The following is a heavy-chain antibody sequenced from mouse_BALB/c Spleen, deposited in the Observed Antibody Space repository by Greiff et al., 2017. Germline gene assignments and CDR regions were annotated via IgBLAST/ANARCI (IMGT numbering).Heavy chain of an antibody. CDR2: IDPENGNT. Sequence: EVQLQQSGAELVRPGALVKLSCKASGFNIKDYYMHWVKQRPEQGQEWIGWIDPENGNTIYDPKFQGKASITADTSSNTAYLQLSSLTSEDTAVYYCARLGPDYYGSSSWGQGTTLTVSS. V-gene: IGHV14-1*02. D-gene: IGHD1-1*01. CDR1: GFNIKDYY. J-gene: IGHJ2*01. CDR3: ARLGPDYYGSSS.